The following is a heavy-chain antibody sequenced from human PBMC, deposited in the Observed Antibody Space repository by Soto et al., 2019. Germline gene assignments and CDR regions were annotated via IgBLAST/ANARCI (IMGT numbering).Heavy chain of an antibody. V-gene: IGHV1-46*01. D-gene: IGHD2-8*02. J-gene: IGHJ3*02. Sequence: QVQLVQSGAEVKKPGASVKVSCKASGYMFTRYYMHWVRQAPGQGLEWMGIINPSGGSTSYAQKFQGRVTMTRDTSTRTVYMELSSLRYEDTAVYYCAIAGRATGGYDMWGQGTMVTVSS. CDR3: AIAGRATGGYDM. CDR1: GYMFTRYY. CDR2: INPSGGST.